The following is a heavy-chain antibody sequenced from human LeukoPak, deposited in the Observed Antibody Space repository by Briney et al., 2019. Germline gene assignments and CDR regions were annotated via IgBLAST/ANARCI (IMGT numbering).Heavy chain of an antibody. CDR1: GFDFNDYD. CDR2: ISFDGSNR. V-gene: IGHV3-30-3*01. Sequence: GGSLRLSCVASGFDFNDYDFHWVRQAPGKGLEWLTIISFDGSNRYYAKSVKGRFTISRDNSRNTVYLQMNTLTFEDTAVYFCARGPMGWYYSDSWGQGTLVAVSS. D-gene: IGHD6-19*01. CDR3: ARGPMGWYYSDS. J-gene: IGHJ4*02.